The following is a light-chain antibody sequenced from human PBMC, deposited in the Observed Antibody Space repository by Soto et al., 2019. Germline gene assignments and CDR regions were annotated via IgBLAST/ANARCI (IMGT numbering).Light chain of an antibody. J-gene: IGLJ2*01. CDR3: SSFAGGGHPVL. V-gene: IGLV2-8*01. Sequence: QSALTQPPSASGSLGQSVTISCTGTSSDVGGYNYVSWHQQHPGKAPKVMIYEVTKRPPGVPDRFSGSKSGNTASLTVSGLQADDDADYYCSSFAGGGHPVLLGGGTKLTVL. CDR2: EVT. CDR1: SSDVGGYNY.